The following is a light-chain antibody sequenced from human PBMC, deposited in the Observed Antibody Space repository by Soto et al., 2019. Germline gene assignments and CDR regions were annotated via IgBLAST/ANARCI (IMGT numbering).Light chain of an antibody. V-gene: IGKV3-20*01. CDR1: QSVSSSY. Sequence: EIVLTQSPGTLSLSPGERATLSCRASQSVSSSYLAWYQQKPGQAPRLLIYGASSRATGIPDRFSGSGSGTDLTLTISRLEPEDIAVYYCQQYGSSTYTFGQGTKLEIK. CDR2: GAS. J-gene: IGKJ2*01. CDR3: QQYGSSTYT.